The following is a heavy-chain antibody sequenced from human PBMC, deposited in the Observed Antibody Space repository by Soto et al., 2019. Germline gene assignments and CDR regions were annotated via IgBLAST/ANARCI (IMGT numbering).Heavy chain of an antibody. CDR2: ISGSGGST. Sequence: GGSLRLSCAASGFTFSSYAMSWVRQAPGKGLEWVSAISGSGGSTYYADSVKGRFTISRDNSKNTLDLQMNSLRAEDTAVYYCAKDRRDSSGWDYWGQGTLVTVSS. J-gene: IGHJ4*02. V-gene: IGHV3-23*01. CDR1: GFTFSSYA. CDR3: AKDRRDSSGWDY. D-gene: IGHD6-19*01.